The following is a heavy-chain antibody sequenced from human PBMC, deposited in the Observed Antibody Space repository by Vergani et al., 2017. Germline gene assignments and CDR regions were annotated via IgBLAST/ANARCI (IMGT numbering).Heavy chain of an antibody. CDR3: ARVDIVVVPAAIPYYYYYMDV. V-gene: IGHV3-11*01. Sequence: QVQLVESGGGLVKPGGSLSLSCAASGFTFSDYYMSWIRQAPGKGLEWVSYISSSGSTIYYADSVKGRFTISRDNAKNSLYLQMNSLRAEDTAVYYCARVDIVVVPAAIPYYYYYMDVWGKGTTVTVSS. CDR1: GFTFSDYY. CDR2: ISSSGSTI. J-gene: IGHJ6*03. D-gene: IGHD2-2*03.